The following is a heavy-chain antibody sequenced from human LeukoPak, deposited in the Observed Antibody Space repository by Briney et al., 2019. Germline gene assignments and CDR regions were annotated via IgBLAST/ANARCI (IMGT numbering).Heavy chain of an antibody. CDR2: INSDGSST. D-gene: IGHD3-22*01. CDR3: ARVNNYYDSSGYRI. CDR1: GFSFGYYW. Sequence: PGGSLRPSCAASGFSFGYYWMHWVRQAPGKGLVWVSRINSDGSSTSYADSVKGRFTISRDNAKNTLYLQMNSLRAEDTAVYYCARVNNYYDSSGYRIWGQGTLVIVSS. V-gene: IGHV3-74*01. J-gene: IGHJ4*02.